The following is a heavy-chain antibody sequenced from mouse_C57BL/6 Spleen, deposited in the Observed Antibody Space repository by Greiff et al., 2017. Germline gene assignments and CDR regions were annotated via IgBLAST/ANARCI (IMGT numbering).Heavy chain of an antibody. J-gene: IGHJ4*01. CDR1: GYMFTDYY. CDR2: INPNNGGT. V-gene: IGHV1-26*01. Sequence: EVQLQQSGPELVKPGASVKISCKASGYMFTDYYMNWVKQSHGKSLEWIGDINPNNGGTSYNQKFKGKATLTVDKSSSTAYMELRSLTSEDSAVYYCARSDGGDYWGQGTSVTVSS. CDR3: ARSDGGDY.